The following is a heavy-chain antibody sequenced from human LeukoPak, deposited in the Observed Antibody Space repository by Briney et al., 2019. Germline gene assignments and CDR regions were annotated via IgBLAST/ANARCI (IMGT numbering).Heavy chain of an antibody. D-gene: IGHD1-14*01. J-gene: IGHJ4*02. CDR3: ARGVEPLAANTLAY. CDR2: LYSDGNT. V-gene: IGHV3-53*01. CDR1: GFTFITND. Sequence: AGSLRLSCAASGFTFITNDMTWVRQAPGKGLEWVSVLYSDGNTKYADSVQGRFTISRDNSKNTLYLEMNSLSPDDTAVHYCARGVEPLAANTLAYWGQGTLVTVSS.